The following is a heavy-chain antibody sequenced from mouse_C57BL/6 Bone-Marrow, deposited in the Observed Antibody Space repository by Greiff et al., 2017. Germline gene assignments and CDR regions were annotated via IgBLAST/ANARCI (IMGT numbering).Heavy chain of an antibody. Sequence: VKLVESGEGLVKPGGSLKLSCAASGFTFSSYAMSWVRQTPEKRLEWVAYISSGGDYIYYADTVKGRFTISRDNARNTLYLQMSTLKSEDTAMYSCTRDGDGNPWYFDVWGTGTTVTVSS. J-gene: IGHJ1*03. CDR3: TRDGDGNPWYFDV. D-gene: IGHD2-1*01. CDR2: ISSGGDYI. V-gene: IGHV5-9-1*02. CDR1: GFTFSSYA.